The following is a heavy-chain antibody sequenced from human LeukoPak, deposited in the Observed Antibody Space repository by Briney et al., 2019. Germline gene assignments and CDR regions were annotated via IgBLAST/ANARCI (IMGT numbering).Heavy chain of an antibody. CDR1: GYTFTGHY. Sequence: ASVKVSCKASGYTFTGHYMHWVRQAPGQGLEWMGWINPNSGGTNYAQKFQGRVTMTRDTSISTAYMELSRLRSDDTAVYYCARDSGDTAMGAGGYWGQGTLVTVSS. J-gene: IGHJ4*02. CDR2: INPNSGGT. D-gene: IGHD5-18*01. CDR3: ARDSGDTAMGAGGY. V-gene: IGHV1-2*02.